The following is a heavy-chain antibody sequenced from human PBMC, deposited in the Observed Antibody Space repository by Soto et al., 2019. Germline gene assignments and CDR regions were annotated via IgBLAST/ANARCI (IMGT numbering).Heavy chain of an antibody. CDR2: ISSSTSYI. CDR3: ARDRRDAYNFDY. D-gene: IGHD1-1*01. V-gene: IGHV3-21*01. Sequence: EVQLVESGGGLVKPGGSLRLSCAASGFTFSSYSMNWVRQAPGKGLEWVSSISSSTSYIYYADSVKGQFTISRDNAKNSLYLQMNSLRAEDTAVYYCARDRRDAYNFDYWGQGTLVTVSS. J-gene: IGHJ4*02. CDR1: GFTFSSYS.